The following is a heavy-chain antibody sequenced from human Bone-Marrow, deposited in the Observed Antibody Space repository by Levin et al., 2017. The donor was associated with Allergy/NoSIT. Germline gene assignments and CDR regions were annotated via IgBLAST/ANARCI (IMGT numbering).Heavy chain of an antibody. CDR2: INPNSGNT. V-gene: IGHV1-8*01. CDR1: GYTFTSYN. J-gene: IGHJ5*02. Sequence: PEASVKVSCKTSGYTFTSYNVYWVRQAPGQGLEYMGSINPNSGNTGYAQKFQGRVTMTRNSSITTAYMKLSGLRFEDTAIYYCARGDCYSGSCYGPDWLDPWGQGTQVTVSS. D-gene: IGHD2-15*01. CDR3: ARGDCYSGSCYGPDWLDP.